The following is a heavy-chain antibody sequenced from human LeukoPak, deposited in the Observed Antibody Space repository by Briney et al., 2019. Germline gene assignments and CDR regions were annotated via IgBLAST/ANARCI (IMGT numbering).Heavy chain of an antibody. Sequence: ASVKVSCKASGYTFTGYYMHWVRQAPGQGLEWMGIINPSGGSTSYAQKFQGRVTMTRDTSTSTVYMELSSLRSEDTAVYYCARVQRRGGITNWFDPWGQGTLVTVSS. CDR3: ARVQRRGGITNWFDP. J-gene: IGHJ5*02. V-gene: IGHV1-46*01. D-gene: IGHD2-15*01. CDR1: GYTFTGYY. CDR2: INPSGGST.